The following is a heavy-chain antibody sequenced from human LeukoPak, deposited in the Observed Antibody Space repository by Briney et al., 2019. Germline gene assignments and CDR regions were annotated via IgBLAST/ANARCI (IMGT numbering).Heavy chain of an antibody. D-gene: IGHD3-16*01. CDR3: GRAFPPLRTSSAGDL. CDR2: ISYLSSHV. Sequence: GGSLRLCCSASGFTFSDYDMNWVRQAPGKGLEWVSSISYLSSHVYYGDSVKGRFSISRDNAKNSLYLQMNSLGAEDTAIYYCGRAFPPLRTSSAGDLWGQGILVTVSS. J-gene: IGHJ4*02. V-gene: IGHV3-21*01. CDR1: GFTFSDYD.